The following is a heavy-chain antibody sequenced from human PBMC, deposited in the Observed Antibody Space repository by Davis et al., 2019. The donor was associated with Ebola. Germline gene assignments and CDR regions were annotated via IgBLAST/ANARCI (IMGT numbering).Heavy chain of an antibody. J-gene: IGHJ6*03. CDR3: ARAINLLWLGIEYYYYYMDV. CDR2: ISSSSSYT. V-gene: IGHV3-11*06. D-gene: IGHD3-10*01. Sequence: PGGSLRLSCAASGFTFSDYYMSWIRQAPGKGLEWVSYISSSSSYTNYADSVKGRFTISRDNAKNSLYLQMNSLRAEDTAVYYCARAINLLWLGIEYYYYYMDVWGKGTTVTVSS. CDR1: GFTFSDYY.